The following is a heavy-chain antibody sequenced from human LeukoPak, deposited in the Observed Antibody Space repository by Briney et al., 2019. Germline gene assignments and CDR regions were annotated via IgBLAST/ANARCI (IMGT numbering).Heavy chain of an antibody. CDR1: GGSITSSGYQ. Sequence: SETLSLTCTVSGGSITSSGYQWGWIRQPPGKGLEWIGSIYYSGTTDDNPSLKSRVTISMDMSKNQFSLRLSSVTAADTAVYYCARVRGVYDFSVWFDPWGQGTLVTVSS. D-gene: IGHD3-3*01. V-gene: IGHV4-39*07. J-gene: IGHJ5*02. CDR3: ARVRGVYDFSVWFDP. CDR2: IYYSGTT.